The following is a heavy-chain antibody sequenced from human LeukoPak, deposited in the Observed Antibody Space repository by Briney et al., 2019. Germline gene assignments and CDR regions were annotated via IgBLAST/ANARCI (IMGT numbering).Heavy chain of an antibody. Sequence: SETLSLTCTVSGGSISSYYWSWIRQPPGKGLEWIGYIYYSGSTNYNPSLKSRVTISVDTSKNQFSLKLSSVTAADTAVYYCATYSGSSWFDPWGQGTLVTVPS. V-gene: IGHV4-59*01. CDR2: IYYSGST. D-gene: IGHD1-26*01. CDR3: ATYSGSSWFDP. J-gene: IGHJ5*02. CDR1: GGSISSYY.